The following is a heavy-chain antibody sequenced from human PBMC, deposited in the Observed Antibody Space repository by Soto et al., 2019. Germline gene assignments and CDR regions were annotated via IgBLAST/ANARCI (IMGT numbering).Heavy chain of an antibody. CDR2: ISAYNGNT. D-gene: IGHD6-6*01. CDR3: ARGIPIEYSSSAPFDY. V-gene: IGHV1-18*01. Sequence: APMKGFSQGSCYTLSSLGIHRGGPAPGQGLEWMGWISAYNGNTNYAQKLQGRVTMTTDTSTSTAYMELRSLRSDDTAVYYCARGIPIEYSSSAPFDYWGQGTLVTVSS. J-gene: IGHJ4*02. CDR1: CYTLSSLG.